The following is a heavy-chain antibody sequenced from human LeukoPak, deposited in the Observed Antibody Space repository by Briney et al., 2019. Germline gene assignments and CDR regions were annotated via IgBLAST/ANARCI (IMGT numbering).Heavy chain of an antibody. D-gene: IGHD2-2*01. Sequence: ASVKVSCKASGGTFSSYAISWVRQAPGQGLEWMGRIIPILGIANYAQKFQGRVTITADKSTGTAYMELSRLRSDDTAVYYCARALVVPAATSYGMDVWGQGTTVTVSS. CDR1: GGTFSSYA. J-gene: IGHJ6*02. CDR3: ARALVVPAATSYGMDV. V-gene: IGHV1-69*04. CDR2: IIPILGIA.